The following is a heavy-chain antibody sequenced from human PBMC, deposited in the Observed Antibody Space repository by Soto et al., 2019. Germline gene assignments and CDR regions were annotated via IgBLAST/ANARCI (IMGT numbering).Heavy chain of an antibody. V-gene: IGHV4-34*01. D-gene: IGHD6-13*01. Sequence: PSETPSLTCAVYGGSFSGYYWSWIRQPPGKGLEWIGSIYYSGSTYYNPSLKSRVTISVDTSKNQFSLKLNSVTAADTAVYYCASRHSSPYFDYWGQGTLVTVSS. CDR2: IYYSGST. J-gene: IGHJ4*02. CDR3: ASRHSSPYFDY. CDR1: GGSFSGYY.